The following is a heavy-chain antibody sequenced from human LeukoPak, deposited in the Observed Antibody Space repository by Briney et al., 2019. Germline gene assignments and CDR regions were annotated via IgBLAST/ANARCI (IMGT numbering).Heavy chain of an antibody. CDR2: ISYDGSDK. J-gene: IGHJ4*02. CDR3: ARGLALRSYNWNSGYIDS. D-gene: IGHD1-20*01. V-gene: IGHV3-30*04. Sequence: GGSLRLSCAPSGFTFSAYAMHWVRQAPGKGLQWVALISYDGSDKYYADSVKARFTLSRDNSKSSLYLQMNSLRAEDTAVYYCARGLALRSYNWNSGYIDSWGQGTLVTVSS. CDR1: GFTFSAYA.